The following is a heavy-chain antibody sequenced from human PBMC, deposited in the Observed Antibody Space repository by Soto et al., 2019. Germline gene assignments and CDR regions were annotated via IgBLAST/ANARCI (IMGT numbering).Heavy chain of an antibody. CDR3: SIEEEGGMDV. J-gene: IGHJ6*02. CDR1: GYSFTSYW. Sequence: GESLKLSCKGSGYSFTSYWISWVRQMPGKGLEWMGRIDPSDSYTNYSPSFQGHVTISADKSISTAYLQWSSLKASDTAMYYFSIEEEGGMDVWGQGTPVTVSS. CDR2: IDPSDSYT. V-gene: IGHV5-10-1*01.